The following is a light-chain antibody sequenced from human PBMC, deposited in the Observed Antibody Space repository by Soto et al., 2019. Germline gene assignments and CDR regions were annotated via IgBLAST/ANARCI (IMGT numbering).Light chain of an antibody. J-gene: IGKJ4*01. V-gene: IGKV1-17*01. Sequence: IQLTQSPSSLSASVGDRVTITCRASQGIRSALGWYQQKPGKVPKLLIYAASTLQSGVPSRFSGSGSGTEFTLTISSLQPDDFATYYCQQYNSYTFGGGTKVDI. CDR1: QGIRSA. CDR2: AAS. CDR3: QQYNSYT.